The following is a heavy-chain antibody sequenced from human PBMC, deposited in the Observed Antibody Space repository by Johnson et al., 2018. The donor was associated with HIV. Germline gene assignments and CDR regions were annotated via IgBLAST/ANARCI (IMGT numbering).Heavy chain of an antibody. J-gene: IGHJ3*02. CDR3: ARDVYYYDSSEEGAFDI. CDR2: ISYDGSNK. Sequence: QVQLVESGGGVVQPGRSLKLSCTVSGFTFNTYAMHWVRQAPGKGLEWVAVISYDGSNKYYADSVKGRFTISRDNSKNTLYLQMNSLRAEDTAVYYCARDVYYYDSSEEGAFDIWGQGTMVTVSS. D-gene: IGHD3-22*01. V-gene: IGHV3-30*04. CDR1: GFTFNTYA.